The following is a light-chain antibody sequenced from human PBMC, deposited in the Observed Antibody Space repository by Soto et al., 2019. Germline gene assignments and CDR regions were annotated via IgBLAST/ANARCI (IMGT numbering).Light chain of an antibody. CDR3: LQDYSYPFT. V-gene: IGKV1-6*01. Sequence: AIAMTQSPPSLSASVGDRVTITCRASRGIRSDLSWYQQKPGRVPKALIFGASNLQSGVPSRFSGSGSGTDFTLTISSLQPEDFATYYCLQDYSYPFTFGQGTRLGI. CDR1: RGIRSD. CDR2: GAS. J-gene: IGKJ5*01.